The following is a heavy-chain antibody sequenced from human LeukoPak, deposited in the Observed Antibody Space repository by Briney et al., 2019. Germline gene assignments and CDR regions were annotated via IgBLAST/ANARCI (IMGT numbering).Heavy chain of an antibody. J-gene: IGHJ5*02. CDR3: AHRGDITMVRGVSPIRGWFDP. CDR2: IYWNDDK. D-gene: IGHD3-10*01. V-gene: IGHV2-5*01. Sequence: SGPTLVKPTQTLTLTCTFSGFSLSTSGVGVGWIRQPPGKALEWLAVIYWNDDKRYSPVLKSRLTITMDTSKNQVVLTMTNMDPVDTATYYCAHRGDITMVRGVSPIRGWFDPWGQGTLVTVSS. CDR1: GFSLSTSGVG.